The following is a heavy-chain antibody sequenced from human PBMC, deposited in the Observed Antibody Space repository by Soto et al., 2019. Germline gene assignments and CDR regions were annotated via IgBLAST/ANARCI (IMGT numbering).Heavy chain of an antibody. J-gene: IGHJ6*02. Sequence: QVQLVESGGGVVQPGRSLRLSCAASGFTLSSYGMRWVRQAPGKGLEWVAVIWYDGTTKYYADSVKGRFTISRDNSKNALYLQMNSLSAEDTAVYFCARDRGAAAGTRYYYGMDVWGQGTTVTVSS. D-gene: IGHD6-25*01. CDR1: GFTLSSYG. CDR2: IWYDGTTK. CDR3: ARDRGAAAGTRYYYGMDV. V-gene: IGHV3-33*01.